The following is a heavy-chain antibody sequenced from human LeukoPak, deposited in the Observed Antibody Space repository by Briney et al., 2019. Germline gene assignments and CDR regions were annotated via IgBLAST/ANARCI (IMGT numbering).Heavy chain of an antibody. Sequence: GRSLRLSCAASGFTFSSYGMHWVRQAPGKGLEWVAVIWYGGSNKYYADSVKGRFTISRDNSKNTLYLQMNSLRAEDTAVYYCARGKWEQGIYFDYWGQGTLVTVSS. J-gene: IGHJ4*02. D-gene: IGHD1-26*01. V-gene: IGHV3-33*08. CDR3: ARGKWEQGIYFDY. CDR1: GFTFSSYG. CDR2: IWYGGSNK.